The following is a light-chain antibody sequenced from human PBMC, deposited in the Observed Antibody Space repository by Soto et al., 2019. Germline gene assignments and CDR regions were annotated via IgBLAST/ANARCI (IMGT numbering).Light chain of an antibody. V-gene: IGKV3-15*01. J-gene: IGKJ4*01. Sequence: EIVMTQSPATVSVFPGEGATLSCRASQSLNNNVAWYQQKPGQAPRLLIYAVSTRATGVPARFSGSGSGTEFPLAISSLQPEDFAVYYCQQHNGGPLTVGPGTRLEI. CDR2: AVS. CDR3: QQHNGGPLT. CDR1: QSLNNN.